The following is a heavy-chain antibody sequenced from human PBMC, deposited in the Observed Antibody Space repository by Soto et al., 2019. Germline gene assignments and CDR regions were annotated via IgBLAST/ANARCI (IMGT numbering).Heavy chain of an antibody. D-gene: IGHD3-9*01. J-gene: IGHJ6*02. V-gene: IGHV5-51*01. CDR1: GYRFTTYW. CDR2: FYSGDSDT. Sequence: PGESLKISCKGSGYRFTTYWIGWVRQMPGKGLEWMVIFYSGDSDTRYSPSFQGQVTISAAKSISTAYLQWSSLKASDTAMYYCARLGWTGSAYYYGMDVWGQGTMVTVSS. CDR3: ARLGWTGSAYYYGMDV.